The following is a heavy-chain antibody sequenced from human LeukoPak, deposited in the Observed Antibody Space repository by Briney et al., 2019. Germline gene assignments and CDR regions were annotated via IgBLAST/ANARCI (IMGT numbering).Heavy chain of an antibody. CDR1: GGSISSYK. CDR3: TRGIVGATAPDY. CDR2: IYSSGST. Sequence: SETLSLTCTVSGGSISSYKWSWIRQPAGKGLEWIGRIYSSGSTNYNPSLKSRVAMSVDTSKNQFSPQLSSVTAADTAVYYCTRGIVGATAPDYWSQGTLVIVSS. D-gene: IGHD1-26*01. V-gene: IGHV4-4*07. J-gene: IGHJ4*02.